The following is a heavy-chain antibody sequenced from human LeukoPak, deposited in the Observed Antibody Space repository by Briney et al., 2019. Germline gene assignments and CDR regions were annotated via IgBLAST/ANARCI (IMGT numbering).Heavy chain of an antibody. V-gene: IGHV4-38-2*01. CDR3: ARHEQGYCTSSSCRGSDY. J-gene: IGHJ4*02. Sequence: PSETLSLTCVVSDYSISGGYYWGWIRQPPGKGLEWIGSIYHSGSTYYNPSLKSRVTISIDTSKTQFSLKLSSVTAADTAVYYCARHEQGYCTSSSCRGSDYWGQGTLVTVSS. CDR1: DYSISGGYY. D-gene: IGHD2-2*01. CDR2: IYHSGST.